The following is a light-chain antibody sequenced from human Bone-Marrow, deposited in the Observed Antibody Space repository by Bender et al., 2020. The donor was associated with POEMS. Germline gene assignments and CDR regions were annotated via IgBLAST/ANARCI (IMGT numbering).Light chain of an antibody. CDR3: SSYSTGNSLVV. CDR2: DVS. Sequence: QSALTQPRSVSGSPGQSVTISCTGTSSDVGGFNYVSWYQQHPGKAPKLMIYDVSKRPSGVPDRFSGSTSGNTASLTISGLQAEDEATYYCSSYSTGNSLVVFGGGTKVTVL. CDR1: SSDVGGFNY. V-gene: IGLV2-11*01. J-gene: IGLJ2*01.